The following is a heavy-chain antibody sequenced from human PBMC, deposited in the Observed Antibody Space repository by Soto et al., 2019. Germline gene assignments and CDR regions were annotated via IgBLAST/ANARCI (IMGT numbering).Heavy chain of an antibody. J-gene: IGHJ3*02. CDR1: GGSISSIHW. Sequence: PSETLSLICTVSGGSISSIHWWNWVRQPPGKGLEWIGDIYHNGNTNHNPSLKSRVTISVDKSKNQFSLKLSSVTAADTAMYFCARGFYGSGTYAFDIWGHGTMVTVSS. V-gene: IGHV4-4*02. D-gene: IGHD3-10*01. CDR3: ARGFYGSGTYAFDI. CDR2: IYHNGNT.